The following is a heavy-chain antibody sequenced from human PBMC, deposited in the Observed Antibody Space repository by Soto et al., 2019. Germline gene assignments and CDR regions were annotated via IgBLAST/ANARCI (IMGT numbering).Heavy chain of an antibody. V-gene: IGHV4-39*02. CDR1: GGSISSSSYY. CDR2: IYYSGST. Sequence: SETLSLTCTVSGGSISSSSYYWGWIRQPPGKGLEWIGSIYYSGSTYYNPSLKSRVTISVDTSKNQFSLKLTSVTAADTAVYYCARDKITGLFDYWGQGTLVTV. J-gene: IGHJ4*02. CDR3: ARDKITGLFDY. D-gene: IGHD2-8*02.